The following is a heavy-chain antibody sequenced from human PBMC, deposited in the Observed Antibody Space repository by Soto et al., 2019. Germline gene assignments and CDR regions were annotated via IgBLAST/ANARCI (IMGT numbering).Heavy chain of an antibody. D-gene: IGHD3-10*01. V-gene: IGHV4-59*08. CDR1: GGSISSYY. CDR2: IYYSGST. CDR3: ARLWGWFGDY. Sequence: QVQLQESGPGLVKPSETLSLTCTVSGGSISSYYWSWIRQPPGKGLEWIGYIYYSGSTTYNPSLKSRVTISVDTSKNQFSLKLSSGTAADTAVYYCARLWGWFGDYWGQGTLVTVSS. J-gene: IGHJ4*02.